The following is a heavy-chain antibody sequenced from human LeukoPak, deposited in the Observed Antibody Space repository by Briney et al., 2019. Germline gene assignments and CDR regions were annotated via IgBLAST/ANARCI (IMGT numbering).Heavy chain of an antibody. CDR3: ARWSGSSGN. CDR2: INPSSGAT. J-gene: IGHJ4*02. V-gene: IGHV1-2*02. Sequence: VASVKVSCKASGYAFTDYYMHWVRQAPGQGLEWMGWINPSSGATNYAQKFQGRVTMARDTSISTAYMELSRLRYDDTAVFYCARWSGSSGNWGQGTLVTVSS. CDR1: GYAFTDYY. D-gene: IGHD1-26*01.